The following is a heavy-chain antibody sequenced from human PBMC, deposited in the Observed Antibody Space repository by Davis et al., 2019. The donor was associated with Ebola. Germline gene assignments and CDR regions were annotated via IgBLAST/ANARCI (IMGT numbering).Heavy chain of an antibody. CDR1: GFTFSSYE. CDR3: ARARDCSSTSCYMGDY. D-gene: IGHD2-2*02. CDR2: ISSSGSTI. J-gene: IGHJ4*02. Sequence: PGGSLRLSCAASGFTFSSYEMNWVRQAPGKGLEWVSYISSSGSTIYYADSVKGRFTISRNNAKNSLYLQMNSLRAEDTAVYYCARARDCSSTSCYMGDYWGQGTLVTVSS. V-gene: IGHV3-48*03.